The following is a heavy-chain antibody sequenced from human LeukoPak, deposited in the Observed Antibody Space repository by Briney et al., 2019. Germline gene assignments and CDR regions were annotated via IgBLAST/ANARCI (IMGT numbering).Heavy chain of an antibody. J-gene: IGHJ2*01. D-gene: IGHD4-17*01. Sequence: GGSLRLSCAASGFTFSSYSMNWVRQAPGKGLEWVSLISSSSSYIYYADSVKGRFTISRDNAKNSLYLQMNSLRAEDTAVYYCARDYDYGDWYFDLWGRGTLVTVSS. CDR2: ISSSSSYI. V-gene: IGHV3-21*01. CDR3: ARDYDYGDWYFDL. CDR1: GFTFSSYS.